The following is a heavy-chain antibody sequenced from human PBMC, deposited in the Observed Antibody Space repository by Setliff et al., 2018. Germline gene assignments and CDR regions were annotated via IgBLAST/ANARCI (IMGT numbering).Heavy chain of an antibody. CDR1: GYTFTGYY. Sequence: ASVKVSCKASGYTFTGYYMHWVRQAPGQGLEWMGWISAYNGNTNYAQKLQGRVTMTTDTSTSTAYMELRSLRSDDTAVYYCARDGFEIVVVPAAIYYYYYMDVWGKGTTVTVSS. V-gene: IGHV1-18*04. J-gene: IGHJ6*03. D-gene: IGHD2-2*01. CDR3: ARDGFEIVVVPAAIYYYYYMDV. CDR2: ISAYNGNT.